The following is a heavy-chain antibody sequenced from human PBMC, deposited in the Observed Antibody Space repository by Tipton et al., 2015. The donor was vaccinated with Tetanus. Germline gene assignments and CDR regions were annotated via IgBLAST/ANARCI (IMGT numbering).Heavy chain of an antibody. CDR3: ARGDKITMIVVVTNPDY. CDR2: INPSGGST. J-gene: IGHJ4*02. D-gene: IGHD3-22*01. Sequence: QVQLVQSGAEVKKPGASVKVSCKASGYTFTSYYMHWVRQAPGQGLEWMGIINPSGGSTSYAQKFQGRVTMTRDTSTSTVYMELSSLRSEDTAVYYCARGDKITMIVVVTNPDYWGQGTLVTVSS. CDR1: GYTFTSYY. V-gene: IGHV1-46*01.